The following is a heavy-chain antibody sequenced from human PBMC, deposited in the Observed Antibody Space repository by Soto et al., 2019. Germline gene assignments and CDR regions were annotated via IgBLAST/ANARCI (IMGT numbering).Heavy chain of an antibody. V-gene: IGHV1-69*06. Sequence: GGSVKVSCQASGGTLSSYAISWVRQAPGQRPEWVGGVILIFGTANYAQKFQGRVTITADKSTSTAYMELSSLRSEDTAVYYCARGSELRFLEWLTEPGKNYYYYGMDVWGQGTTVTSP. J-gene: IGHJ6*02. CDR2: VILIFGTA. CDR3: ARGSELRFLEWLTEPGKNYYYYGMDV. D-gene: IGHD3-3*01. CDR1: GGTLSSYA.